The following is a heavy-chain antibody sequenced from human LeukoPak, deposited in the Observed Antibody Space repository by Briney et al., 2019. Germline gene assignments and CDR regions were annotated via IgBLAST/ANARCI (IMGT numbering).Heavy chain of an antibody. V-gene: IGHV4-61*01. CDR3: VKEWDYSSQPSYGMDV. D-gene: IGHD4-11*01. Sequence: SETLSLTCTVSGGSVSSGSYYWSWIRQPPGKGLEWIGYIYYSGSTNYNPSLKSRVAMSVDTSKNQFSLKLRSVTAADTAVYYCVKEWDYSSQPSYGMDVWGQGTTVTVSS. CDR2: IYYSGST. J-gene: IGHJ6*02. CDR1: GGSVSSGSYY.